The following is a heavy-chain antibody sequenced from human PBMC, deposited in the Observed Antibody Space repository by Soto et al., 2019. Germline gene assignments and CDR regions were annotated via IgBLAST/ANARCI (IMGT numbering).Heavy chain of an antibody. Sequence: GGSLRLSCAASGFTFSSYAMHWVRQAPGKGLEYVSAISSNGGSTYYANSVKGRFTISRDNSKNTLYLQMGSLRAEDMAVYYCARGREVINGGIVYWGQGTLVTVSS. D-gene: IGHD2-21*01. CDR1: GFTFSSYA. CDR2: ISSNGGST. V-gene: IGHV3-64*01. J-gene: IGHJ4*02. CDR3: ARGREVINGGIVY.